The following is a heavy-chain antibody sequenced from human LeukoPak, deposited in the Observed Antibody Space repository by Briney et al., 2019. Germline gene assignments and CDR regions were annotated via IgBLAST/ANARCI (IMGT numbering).Heavy chain of an antibody. Sequence: PSETLSLTCTVSGGSITNTNYYWAWIRQPPGEGLEWIGSIYHSGSTYYNPSLKSRVTISVDTSKNQFSLKLSSVTAADTAVYYCARTAGPTTINWNYHFSDYWGQGTLVTVSS. D-gene: IGHD1-7*01. J-gene: IGHJ4*02. CDR2: IYHSGST. V-gene: IGHV4-39*01. CDR1: GGSITNTNYY. CDR3: ARTAGPTTINWNYHFSDY.